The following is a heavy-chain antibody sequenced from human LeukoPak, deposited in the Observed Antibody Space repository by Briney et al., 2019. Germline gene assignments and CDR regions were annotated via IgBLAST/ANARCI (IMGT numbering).Heavy chain of an antibody. CDR1: GGSISSSDYY. D-gene: IGHD2-2*01. V-gene: IGHV4-39*07. J-gene: IGHJ6*03. CDR3: ARGRTGYQLLPTKKYDHYYYIDV. Sequence: PSETLSLTCTVSGGSISSSDYYWAWIRQPPGKGLEWIETIYNSGMTYYNPSLKSRVTVSLDTSKNQFSLKLRSVTAADTAMYFCARGRTGYQLLPTKKYDHYYYIDVWGKGTTVTVSS. CDR2: IYNSGMT.